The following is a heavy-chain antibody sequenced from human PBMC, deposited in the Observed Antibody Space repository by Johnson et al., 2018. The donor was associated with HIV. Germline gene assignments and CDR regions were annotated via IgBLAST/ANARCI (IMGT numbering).Heavy chain of an antibody. CDR1: GFTFSSYG. D-gene: IGHD2-21*01. J-gene: IGHJ3*01. CDR2: ISYDGSNK. V-gene: IGHV3-30*04. CDR3: AKVDCGGDTCAGYDPFDL. Sequence: QVQLVESGGGVVQPGRSLRLSCAASGFTFSSYGMHWVRQAPGKGLEWMAVISYDGSNKYYADSVKGRFTISRDNAKYTVDLQMNSLRVEDTAVYYCAKVDCGGDTCAGYDPFDLWGQGTLVTVSS.